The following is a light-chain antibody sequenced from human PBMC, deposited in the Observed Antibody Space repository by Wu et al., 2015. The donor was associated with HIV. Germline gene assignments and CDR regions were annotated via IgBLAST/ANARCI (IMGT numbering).Light chain of an antibody. J-gene: IGKJ2*03. V-gene: IGKV1-39*01. CDR1: QSISTY. CDR3: QQSYSNPRS. CDR2: GAS. Sequence: DIQVTQSPSSLSASVGDRVTITCRASQSISTYFNWYQQKPGKAPKLLIYGASNLQSGVPSRFSGSGPGTDFTLTISSLQPEDFATYYCQQSYSNPRSFGQGTKLEIK.